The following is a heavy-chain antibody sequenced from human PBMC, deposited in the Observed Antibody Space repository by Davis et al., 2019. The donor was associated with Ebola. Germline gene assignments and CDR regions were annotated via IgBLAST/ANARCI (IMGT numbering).Heavy chain of an antibody. CDR2: IDSSASTT. J-gene: IGHJ4*02. CDR3: ARGGWYTYY. V-gene: IGHV3-48*04. CDR1: GFTFSDYW. D-gene: IGHD6-19*01. Sequence: PGGSLRLSCAASGFTFSDYWMTWVRQAPGKGLEWVSYIDSSASTTYYADSVKGRFTISRDNAKNSLYLQMNSLRAEDTAVYYCARGGWYTYYWGQGTLVTVSS.